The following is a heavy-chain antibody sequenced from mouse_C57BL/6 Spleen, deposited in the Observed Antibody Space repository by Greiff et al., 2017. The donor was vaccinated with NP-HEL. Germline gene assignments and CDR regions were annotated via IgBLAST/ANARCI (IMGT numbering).Heavy chain of an antibody. CDR1: GYTFTSYW. CDR2: IYPSDSET. V-gene: IGHV1-61*01. D-gene: IGHD3-2*02. Sequence: QVQLQQSGAELVRPGSSVKLSCKASGYTFTSYWMDWVKQRPGQGLEWIGNIYPSDSETHYNQKFKDKATLTVDKSSSTAYMQLSSLTSEDSAVYYCARSGSRPLFDYWGQGTTLTVSS. CDR3: ARSGSRPLFDY. J-gene: IGHJ2*01.